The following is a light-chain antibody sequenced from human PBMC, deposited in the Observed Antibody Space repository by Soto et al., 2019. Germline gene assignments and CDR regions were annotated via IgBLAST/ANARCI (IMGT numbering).Light chain of an antibody. CDR3: QQYNSFWT. CDR2: KAS. J-gene: IGKJ1*01. V-gene: IGKV1-5*03. CDR1: QIIDKY. Sequence: DIQLTQSPSTLSASVGDRVTITCRASQIIDKYLAWYQQKPGKAPKMLIYKASTLASGVPSRFSGSGSGTEFTLTISSLQPDDFAIYFCQQYNSFWTLGQGTKVDIX.